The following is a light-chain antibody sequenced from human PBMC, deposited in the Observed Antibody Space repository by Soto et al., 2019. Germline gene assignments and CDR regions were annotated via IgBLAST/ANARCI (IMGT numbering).Light chain of an antibody. CDR3: QQYGSSPYT. CDR2: GAS. J-gene: IGKJ2*01. Sequence: EIVLTQSPGTLSLSPGERATLSCRASQSVSSSYLAWYRQTPGQAPRLLIYGASSRATGIPDRFSASGSGTDFTLTISRLEPEDFAVYYCQQYGSSPYTFGQGTRLEIK. CDR1: QSVSSSY. V-gene: IGKV3-20*01.